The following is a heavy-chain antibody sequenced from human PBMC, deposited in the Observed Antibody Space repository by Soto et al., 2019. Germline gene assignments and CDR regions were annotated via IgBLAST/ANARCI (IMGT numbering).Heavy chain of an antibody. Sequence: GASVKVSCKASGYTFTSYYMHWVRQAPGQGLEWMGIINPSGGSTSYAQKFQGRVTMTRDTSTSTVYMELSSLRSEDTAVYYCARALPPRSSSSPYYYYYGMDVWGQGTTVTVSS. CDR3: ARALPPRSSSSPYYYYYGMDV. V-gene: IGHV1-46*01. CDR2: INPSGGST. CDR1: GYTFTSYY. D-gene: IGHD6-6*01. J-gene: IGHJ6*02.